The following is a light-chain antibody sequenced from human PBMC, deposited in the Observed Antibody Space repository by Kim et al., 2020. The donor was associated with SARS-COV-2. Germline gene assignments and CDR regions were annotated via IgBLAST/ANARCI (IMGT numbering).Light chain of an antibody. Sequence: VSPEERATLSCRSSQSISTNLACYQQKPGRAPRLLMSDASTRATGVSARFSGSGSGTEFTLTISSLQSEDFALYYCQQYNNWPPYTFGQGTKLEI. J-gene: IGKJ2*01. CDR2: DAS. CDR1: QSISTN. V-gene: IGKV3-15*01. CDR3: QQYNNWPPYT.